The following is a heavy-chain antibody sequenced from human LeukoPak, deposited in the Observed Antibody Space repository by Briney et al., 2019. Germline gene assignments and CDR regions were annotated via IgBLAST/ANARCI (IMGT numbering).Heavy chain of an antibody. D-gene: IGHD3-3*01. Sequence: SETLSLTCAVYGGSFSGYYWSWIRQPPGKGLEWIGEINHSGSTNYNPSLKSRVTISVDTSKNQFSLKLSSVTAADTAVYYCARLFGDFWSGYLDYWGQGTLVTVSS. V-gene: IGHV4-34*01. CDR1: GGSFSGYY. CDR3: ARLFGDFWSGYLDY. CDR2: INHSGST. J-gene: IGHJ4*02.